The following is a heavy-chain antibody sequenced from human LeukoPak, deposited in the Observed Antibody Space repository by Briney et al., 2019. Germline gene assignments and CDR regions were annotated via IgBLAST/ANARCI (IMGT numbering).Heavy chain of an antibody. CDR3: ASRSEQEFDY. CDR1: GYSFTSYW. Sequence: GESLKISCKGSGYSFTSYWISWVRQMPGKGLEWMGRIDPSDSYTNYSPSFQGQVTISADKSISTAYLQWSSLKASDTAMYYCASRSEQEFDYWGQGTLVTVSS. D-gene: IGHD1-26*01. CDR2: IDPSDSYT. V-gene: IGHV5-10-1*04. J-gene: IGHJ4*02.